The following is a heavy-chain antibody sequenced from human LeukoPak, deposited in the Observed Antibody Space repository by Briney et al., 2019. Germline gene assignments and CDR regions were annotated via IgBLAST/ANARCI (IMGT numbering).Heavy chain of an antibody. D-gene: IGHD3-3*01. CDR3: ARGRGFWSAPLDY. CDR1: GGSFSGYY. J-gene: IGHJ4*02. CDR2: INHSGST. V-gene: IGHV4-34*01. Sequence: SETLSLTCAVYGGSFSGYYWSWIRQPPGKGLEWIGEINHSGSTNYNPSLESRVTISVDTSKNQFSLKLSSVTAADTAVYYCARGRGFWSAPLDYWGQGTLVTVSS.